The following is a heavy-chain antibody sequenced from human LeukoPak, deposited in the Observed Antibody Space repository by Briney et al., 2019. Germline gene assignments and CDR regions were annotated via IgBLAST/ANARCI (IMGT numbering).Heavy chain of an antibody. CDR1: GGSFSGYY. J-gene: IGHJ5*02. CDR3: ARRGSLTIFGVATTNWFDP. V-gene: IGHV4-34*01. D-gene: IGHD3-3*01. Sequence: SETLSLTCAVYGGSFSGYYWSWIRQPPGKGLEWIGEINHSGSTNYNPSLKSRVTISVDTSKNQFSLKLSSVTAADTAVYYCARRGSLTIFGVATTNWFDPWGQGTQVTVSS. CDR2: INHSGST.